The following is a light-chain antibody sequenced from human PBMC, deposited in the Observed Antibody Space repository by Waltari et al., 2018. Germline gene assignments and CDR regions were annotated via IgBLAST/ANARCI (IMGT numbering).Light chain of an antibody. J-gene: IGKJ1*01. CDR3: LQSTKDPWT. CDR1: QSLLHSNGNTY. V-gene: IGKV2D-29*02. CDR2: KVT. Sequence: DIVMTQTPLSLPVTPGEPASISCRYSQSLLHSNGNTYLHWYLQKPGQSPRLLIYKVTNRESGVPDRFSGSGSGTDFTLKISRVEPEDVGFYYCLQSTKDPWTFGQGTKVEIK.